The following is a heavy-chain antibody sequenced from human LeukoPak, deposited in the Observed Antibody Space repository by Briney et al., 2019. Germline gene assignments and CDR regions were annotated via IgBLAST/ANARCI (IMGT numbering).Heavy chain of an antibody. D-gene: IGHD5/OR15-5a*01. CDR1: GFTFSSYS. CDR2: ISTTSTYI. V-gene: IGHV3-21*01. CDR3: ARVVDKVFKDINGYYFDY. Sequence: GGSLRLSCAASGFTFSSYSMNWVRQAPGKGLEWVSSISTTSTYIYYADSVKGRFAISRGNAKDSLYLQMNSLRAEDSAVYYCARVVDKVFKDINGYYFDYWGQGILVTVSS. J-gene: IGHJ4*02.